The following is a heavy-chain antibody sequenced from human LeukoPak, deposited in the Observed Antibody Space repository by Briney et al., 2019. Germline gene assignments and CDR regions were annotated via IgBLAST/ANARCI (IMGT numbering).Heavy chain of an antibody. Sequence: ASVKVSCKASGYTFTGYYMHWVRQAPGQGLEWMGWINPNSGGTNYAQKFQGRVTMTRDTSTSTVYMELSSLRSEDTAVYYCARGEVKDGYPETSNWGQGTLVTVSS. V-gene: IGHV1-2*02. D-gene: IGHD5-24*01. CDR2: INPNSGGT. J-gene: IGHJ4*02. CDR1: GYTFTGYY. CDR3: ARGEVKDGYPETSN.